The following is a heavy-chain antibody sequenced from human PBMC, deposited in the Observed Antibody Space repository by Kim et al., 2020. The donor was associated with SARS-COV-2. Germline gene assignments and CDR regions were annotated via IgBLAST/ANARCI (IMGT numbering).Heavy chain of an antibody. CDR2: IRSKANSYAT. D-gene: IGHD6-13*01. CDR3: TSTIPYSSSPYGY. CDR1: GFTFSGSA. Sequence: GGSLRLSCAASGFTFSGSAMHWVRQASGKGLEWVGRIRSKANSYATAYAASVKGRFTISRDDSKNTAYLQMNSLKTEDTAVYYCTSTIPYSSSPYGYWGQGTLVTVSS. V-gene: IGHV3-73*01. J-gene: IGHJ4*02.